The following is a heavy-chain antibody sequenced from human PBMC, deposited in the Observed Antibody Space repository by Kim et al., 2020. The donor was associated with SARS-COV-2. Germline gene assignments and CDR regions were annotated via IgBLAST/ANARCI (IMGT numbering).Heavy chain of an antibody. CDR1: GFTFSSYW. Sequence: GGSLRLSCAASGFTFSSYWMHWVRQAPGKGLVWVSRINGDGSSTSYADSVKGRFTISRDNAKNTLYLQMNSLRAEDTAVYYCARGSAEMATTPIDYWGQGTLVTVSS. J-gene: IGHJ4*02. V-gene: IGHV3-74*01. D-gene: IGHD5-12*01. CDR3: ARGSAEMATTPIDY. CDR2: INGDGSST.